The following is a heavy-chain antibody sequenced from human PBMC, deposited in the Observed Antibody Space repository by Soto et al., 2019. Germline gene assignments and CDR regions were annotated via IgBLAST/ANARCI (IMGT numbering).Heavy chain of an antibody. D-gene: IGHD3-10*01. Sequence: QVQLVQSGAEVKKPGSSVKVSCKASGGTFSSYAISWVRQAPGQGLEWMGGIITIFGTANYAQKFQGRVTITADESTSTAYMELSSLRSEDTAVYYCARVLRITMVRGAFDYWGQGTLVTVSS. CDR1: GGTFSSYA. V-gene: IGHV1-69*01. J-gene: IGHJ4*02. CDR2: IITIFGTA. CDR3: ARVLRITMVRGAFDY.